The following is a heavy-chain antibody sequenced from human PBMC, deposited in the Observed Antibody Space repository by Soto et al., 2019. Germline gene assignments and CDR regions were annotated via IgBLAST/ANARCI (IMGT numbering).Heavy chain of an antibody. CDR1: GFTFSSYA. CDR2: VSGNGTRT. V-gene: IGHV3-23*01. CDR3: AKETPYYDVWSGQDDEFDS. Sequence: EVQLLESGGGLVQPGGSLRLSCAASGFTFSSYAMAWVRQAPGKGLEWVSSVSGNGTRTYYADSVKGRFTISRDNSKNTLDLQMNSLRAEDTAVYYCAKETPYYDVWSGQDDEFDSWGQGTLVTVSS. J-gene: IGHJ4*02. D-gene: IGHD3-3*01.